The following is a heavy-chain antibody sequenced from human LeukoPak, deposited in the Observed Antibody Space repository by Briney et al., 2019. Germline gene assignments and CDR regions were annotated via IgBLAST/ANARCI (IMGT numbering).Heavy chain of an antibody. J-gene: IGHJ4*02. CDR3: ARDDCGDTCYPGGY. CDR1: GYKFTKYV. Sequence: ASVKVSCKASGYKFTKYVMHWVRQAPGQRPEWMGWIKAGNGDTKYSQNFQDRLTITRDTSASTVYMELSSLTSEDTALYYCARDDCGDTCYPGGYWGQGTLVTVSS. CDR2: IKAGNGDT. D-gene: IGHD2-21*01. V-gene: IGHV1-3*01.